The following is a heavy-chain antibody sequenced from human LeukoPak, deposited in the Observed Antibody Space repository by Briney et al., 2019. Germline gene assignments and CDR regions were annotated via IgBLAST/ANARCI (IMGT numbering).Heavy chain of an antibody. J-gene: IGHJ4*02. Sequence: PGGSLRLSCVASGFTFSNYAMSWFRQAPGQGLEWVSTISYTGGTTYYTDSVRGRFTISRDNSDNNLYLQMHSLRAEDTAVYYCTKPGTSSGYYYPAYFDSWGQGTLVTVSS. CDR3: TKPGTSSGYYYPAYFDS. V-gene: IGHV3-23*01. D-gene: IGHD3-22*01. CDR1: GFTFSNYA. CDR2: ISYTGGTT.